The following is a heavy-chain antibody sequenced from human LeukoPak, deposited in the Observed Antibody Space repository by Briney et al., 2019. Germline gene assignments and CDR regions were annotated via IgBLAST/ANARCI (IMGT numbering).Heavy chain of an antibody. CDR1: GFTVSSNY. J-gene: IGHJ4*02. CDR2: IYGGGST. CDR3: ARGDYGGDYFDS. V-gene: IGHV3-53*04. Sequence: GGSLRLSCAASGFTVSSNYMSWVRQAPGKGLEWVSIIYGGGSTYYADSVMGRFTISRHNSKNTLYLQMNSLRPEDTAVYYCARGDYGGDYFDSWGQGTLVTVSS. D-gene: IGHD4-23*01.